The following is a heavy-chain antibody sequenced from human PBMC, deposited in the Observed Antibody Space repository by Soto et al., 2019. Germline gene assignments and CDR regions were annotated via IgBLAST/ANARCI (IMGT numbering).Heavy chain of an antibody. CDR3: TTGKVQILEWPSGY. CDR2: IKSKTDGGTT. V-gene: IGHV3-15*01. CDR1: GFTFSNVW. J-gene: IGHJ4*02. Sequence: PGGSLSLSCAASGFTFSNVWMSWVRPAHGKGLEWVGRIKSKTDGGTTDYAAPVKGRFTISRDDSKNTLYLQMNSLKTEDTAVYYCTTGKVQILEWPSGYWGQGTLVTVSS. D-gene: IGHD3-3*01.